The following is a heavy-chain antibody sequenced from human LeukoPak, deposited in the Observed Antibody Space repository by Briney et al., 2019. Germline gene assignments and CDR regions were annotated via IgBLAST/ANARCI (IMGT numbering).Heavy chain of an antibody. V-gene: IGHV3-21*01. CDR2: ISSSSSYI. Sequence: GGPLRLSCAASGFTFSSYSMNWVRQAPGKGLEWVSSISSSSSYIYYADSVKGRFTISRDNAKNSLYLQMNSLRAEDTAVYYCARDIRVVGATTGDYWGQGTLVTVSS. J-gene: IGHJ4*02. CDR3: ARDIRVVGATTGDY. CDR1: GFTFSSYS. D-gene: IGHD1-26*01.